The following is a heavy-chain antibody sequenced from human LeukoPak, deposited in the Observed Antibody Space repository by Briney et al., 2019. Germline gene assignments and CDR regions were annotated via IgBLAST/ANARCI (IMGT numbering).Heavy chain of an antibody. CDR1: GGSISSYY. D-gene: IGHD3-10*01. Sequence: SETLSLTCTVSGGSISSYYCSWIRQPAGKGLEWIGRIYTSGSTNYNPSLKSRVTMSVDTSKNQFSLKLSSVTAADTAVYYCARGLTMVRGDAFDIWGQGTMVTVSS. CDR3: ARGLTMVRGDAFDI. J-gene: IGHJ3*02. V-gene: IGHV4-4*07. CDR2: IYTSGST.